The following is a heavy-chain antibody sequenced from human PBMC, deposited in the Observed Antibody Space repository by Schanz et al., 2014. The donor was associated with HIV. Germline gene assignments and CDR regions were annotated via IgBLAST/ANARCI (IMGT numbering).Heavy chain of an antibody. V-gene: IGHV3-53*02. CDR3: ARSGQKRGKPGGGYYYTGMDV. D-gene: IGHD3-3*01. Sequence: EVQLVETGGGLIQPGGSLRLSCAASGFTVSSNYMSWVRQAPGKGLEWVSRMNNDVSSRLYADSVKGRFTISRDNAKNSLYLQMNSLRAEDTAVYYCARSGQKRGKPGGGYYYTGMDVWGQGTVVTVSS. CDR2: MNNDVSSR. J-gene: IGHJ4*02. CDR1: GFTVSSNY.